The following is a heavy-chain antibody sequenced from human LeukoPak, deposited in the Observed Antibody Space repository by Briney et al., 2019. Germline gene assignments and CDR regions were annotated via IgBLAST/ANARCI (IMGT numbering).Heavy chain of an antibody. CDR3: ATDPPSGAGRDY. Sequence: GGSLRLSCAASGFTFSSYEMNWVRPAPGKGLDWVSYISSRGRTIYYADSVKGRFTISRDNAKNSLYLQMNSLRAEDTAVYYCATDPPSGAGRDYWGQGTLVTVSS. CDR1: GFTFSSYE. CDR2: ISSRGRTI. V-gene: IGHV3-48*03. J-gene: IGHJ4*02. D-gene: IGHD6-19*01.